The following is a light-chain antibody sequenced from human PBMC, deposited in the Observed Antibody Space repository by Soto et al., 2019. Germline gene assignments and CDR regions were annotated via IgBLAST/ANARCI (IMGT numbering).Light chain of an antibody. CDR2: GAS. J-gene: IGKJ2*01. Sequence: EIVLTQSPGTLSLSPGESATLSCRASQSVDNNYVAWYQQKPGQAPTLLIHGASYRAAGIPDRFSGSGSGTDFTLTISRLEPEDFAVFHCQQYGNSPYTFGQGIKLEI. CDR3: QQYGNSPYT. V-gene: IGKV3-20*01. CDR1: QSVDNNY.